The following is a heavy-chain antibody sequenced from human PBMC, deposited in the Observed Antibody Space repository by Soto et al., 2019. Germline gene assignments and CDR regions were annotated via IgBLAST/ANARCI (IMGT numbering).Heavy chain of an antibody. CDR1: GGSISSGGYY. CDR2: IYYSGST. D-gene: IGHD2-2*03. V-gene: IGHV4-31*03. CDR3: ARVLDIGVNWFAP. J-gene: IGHJ5*02. Sequence: TLSLTFTVSGGSISSGGYYWSWIRQHPGKGLEWIGYIYYSGSTYYNPSLKSRVTISVDTSKNQFSLKLSSVTAADTAVYYCARVLDIGVNWFAPWGQGTLVTV.